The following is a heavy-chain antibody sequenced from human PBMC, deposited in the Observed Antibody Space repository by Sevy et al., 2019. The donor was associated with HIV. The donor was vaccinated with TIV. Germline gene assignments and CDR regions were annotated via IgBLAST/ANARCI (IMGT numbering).Heavy chain of an antibody. CDR1: GFTFTNYA. V-gene: IGHV3-23*01. Sequence: GGSLRLSCAASGFTFTNYATNWVRQAPGRGLEWVSTITAAGHKAFYTNSVKGRFTISRDNSKSTLYLQMTSLRADDTAVYYCVGGRPFNSWGQGTLVTVSS. J-gene: IGHJ5*02. D-gene: IGHD1-26*01. CDR2: ITAAGHKA. CDR3: VGGRPFNS.